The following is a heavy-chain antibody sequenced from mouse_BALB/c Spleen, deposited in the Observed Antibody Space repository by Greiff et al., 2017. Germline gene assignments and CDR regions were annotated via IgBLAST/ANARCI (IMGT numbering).Heavy chain of an antibody. V-gene: IGHV1-80*01. CDR3: ARPYGNYGFAY. CDR1: GYAFSSYW. D-gene: IGHD2-1*01. Sequence: QAQLKESGAELVRPGSSVKISCKASGYAFSSYWMNWVKQRPGQGLEWIGQIYPGDGDTNYNGKFKGKATLTADKSSSTAYMQLSSLTSEDSAVYFCARPYGNYGFAYWGQGTLVTVSA. CDR2: IYPGDGDT. J-gene: IGHJ3*01.